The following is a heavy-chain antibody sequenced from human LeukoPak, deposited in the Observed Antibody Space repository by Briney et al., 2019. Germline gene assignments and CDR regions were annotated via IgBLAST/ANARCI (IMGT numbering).Heavy chain of an antibody. CDR3: ARGTEEYSKSSGWFDP. Sequence: ASVKVSCKASGGTFSIYAINWVRQAPGQGLEWMGGIIPLFGTPNYAQKFQGRVTITADESTNTAYMELNSLRSEGTAVYYCARGTEEYSKSSGWFDPWGQGTLVIVSS. CDR2: IIPLFGTP. D-gene: IGHD6-6*01. J-gene: IGHJ5*02. V-gene: IGHV1-69*13. CDR1: GGTFSIYA.